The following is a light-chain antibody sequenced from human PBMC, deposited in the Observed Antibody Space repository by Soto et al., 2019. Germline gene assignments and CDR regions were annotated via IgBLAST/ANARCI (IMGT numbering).Light chain of an antibody. Sequence: DIVLTQSPSTLSLSPGERATLSCRASQGINYFLGWYQHKPGQAPRLLFYDASNLATSTPARFRGSASGTDFTLTISALKPQDFESVYYCQHRANLPYTFGQGTRLDIK. V-gene: IGKV3-11*01. CDR1: QGINYF. CDR2: DAS. J-gene: IGKJ2*01. CDR3: QHRANLPYT.